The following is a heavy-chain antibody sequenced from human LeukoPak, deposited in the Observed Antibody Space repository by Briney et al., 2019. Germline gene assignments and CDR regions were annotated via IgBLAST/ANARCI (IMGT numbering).Heavy chain of an antibody. J-gene: IGHJ4*02. V-gene: IGHV4-38-2*02. CDR3: ARDGVCSGGSCQGGVFDY. CDR2: IYHSGST. Sequence: SETLSLTCTVSGYSISSGYYWGWIRQPSGKGLEWIGSIYHSGSTYYNPSLKSRVTISVDTSKNQFSLKLSSVTAADTAVYYCARDGVCSGGSCQGGVFDYWGQGTLVTVSS. D-gene: IGHD2-15*01. CDR1: GYSISSGYY.